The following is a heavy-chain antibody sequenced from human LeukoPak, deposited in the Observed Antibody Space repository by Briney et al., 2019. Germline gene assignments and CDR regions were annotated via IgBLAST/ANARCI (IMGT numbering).Heavy chain of an antibody. CDR2: IYYSGST. D-gene: IGHD3-3*01. Sequence: SETLSLTCTVSGGSISSYYWGWIRQPPGKGLEWIGYIYYSGSTNYNPSLKSRVTISVDTSKNQFSLKLSSVTAADTAVYYCARGSRYDFWSGYYTGVWFDPWGQGTLVTVSS. V-gene: IGHV4-59*12. CDR1: GGSISSYY. CDR3: ARGSRYDFWSGYYTGVWFDP. J-gene: IGHJ5*02.